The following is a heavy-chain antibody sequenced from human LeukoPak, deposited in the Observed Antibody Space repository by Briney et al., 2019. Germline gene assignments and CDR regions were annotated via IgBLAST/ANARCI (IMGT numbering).Heavy chain of an antibody. J-gene: IGHJ4*02. CDR3: ARIRGASGWYYFDY. D-gene: IGHD6-19*01. Sequence: GGSLRLSCAVSGVTVNSNYMSWVRQAPGKGLEWVSVLYTGGNTLYADSVKCRFTISRDNSKNTLYLQMNSLRAEDTAVYYCARIRGASGWYYFDYWGQGTLVTVSS. CDR2: LYTGGNT. CDR1: GVTVNSNY. V-gene: IGHV3-53*01.